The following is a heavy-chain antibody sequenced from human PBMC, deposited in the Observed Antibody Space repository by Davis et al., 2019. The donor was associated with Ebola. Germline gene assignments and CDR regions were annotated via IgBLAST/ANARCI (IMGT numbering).Heavy chain of an antibody. D-gene: IGHD3-22*01. CDR3: ARDFYDSTDYTSRYFDV. Sequence: SVKVSCKPSGGSFSSSAPNWVRQAPGQGLEWMGGIIPLFGSVTYAQKFQGRLTITAADSTGTAYMELYSLTSEDTAVYYCARDFYDSTDYTSRYFDVWGPGTLVTVSS. CDR1: GGSFSSSA. V-gene: IGHV1-69*13. CDR2: IIPLFGSV. J-gene: IGHJ2*01.